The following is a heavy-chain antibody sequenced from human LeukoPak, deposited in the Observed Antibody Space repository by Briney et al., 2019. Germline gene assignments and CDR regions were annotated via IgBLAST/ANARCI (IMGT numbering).Heavy chain of an antibody. V-gene: IGHV3-74*01. CDR2: INSDGSST. Sequence: PGGSLRLSCAPSGFTFTSYWMHWVRQAPGKGLVCVSRINSDGSSTTYADSVKGRFTISRDNAKNTLYLQMNSLRAEDTAVYYCAGDRRDAFRAFGYWGQGTLVTVSS. CDR1: GFTFTSYW. CDR3: AGDRRDAFRAFGY. J-gene: IGHJ4*02. D-gene: IGHD5-24*01.